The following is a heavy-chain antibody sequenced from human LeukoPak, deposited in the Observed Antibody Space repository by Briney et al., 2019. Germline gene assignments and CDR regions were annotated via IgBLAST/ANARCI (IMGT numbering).Heavy chain of an antibody. J-gene: IGHJ6*03. V-gene: IGHV4-4*02. CDR2: IYYSGST. CDR1: GGSISCSHW. CDR3: PRVRSYGYYYYMDV. Sequence: SGALSLTCAVSGGSISCSHWWSWVRQPPGKGLEWIGSIYYSGSTYYNPPLKSRVTISVDTSKNQFSLKLSSVTAADTAVYYCPRVRSYGYYYYMDVWGKGTTVTISS. D-gene: IGHD5-18*01.